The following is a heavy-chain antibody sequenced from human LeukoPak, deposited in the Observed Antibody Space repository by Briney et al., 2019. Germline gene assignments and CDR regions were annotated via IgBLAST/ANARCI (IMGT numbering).Heavy chain of an antibody. V-gene: IGHV4-4*07. CDR3: ARAVVVAATLAWFDP. CDR1: GGSISTYY. D-gene: IGHD2-15*01. J-gene: IGHJ5*02. Sequence: PSETLSLTRTVSGGSISTYYWSWIRQPAGKGLEWIGRIYTTGSTNYNPSLKSRVTMSVDTSRNRFSLKLSSVTAADTAVYYCARAVVVAATLAWFDPWGQGILVTVSS. CDR2: IYTTGST.